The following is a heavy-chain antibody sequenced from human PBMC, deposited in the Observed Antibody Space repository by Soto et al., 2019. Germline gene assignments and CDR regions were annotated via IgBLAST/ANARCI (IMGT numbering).Heavy chain of an antibody. D-gene: IGHD6-13*01. J-gene: IGHJ3*02. CDR2: TYYRSKWYN. Sequence: KQSQTLSLTSAISGDSVSSNSAAWNWIRQSPSRGLEWLGRTYYRSKWYNDYAVSVKSRITINPDTSKNQFSLQLNSVTPEDTAVYYCASRGYSSSWHDAFDIWGQGTMVTVSS. CDR1: GDSVSSNSAA. CDR3: ASRGYSSSWHDAFDI. V-gene: IGHV6-1*01.